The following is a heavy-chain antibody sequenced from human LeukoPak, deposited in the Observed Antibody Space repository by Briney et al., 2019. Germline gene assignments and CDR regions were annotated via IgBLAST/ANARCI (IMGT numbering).Heavy chain of an antibody. CDR3: ARAEINDYSRY. Sequence: PLETLSLTCGVYGGSFSAYYWSWIRQPPGKGLEWIGDINHSGSTKYNPSLMSRVAISVDSSKNHFSLNLRSVTAADTAVYYCARAEINDYSRYWGQGIPVIVSS. CDR1: GGSFSAYY. V-gene: IGHV4-34*01. D-gene: IGHD4-11*01. CDR2: INHSGST. J-gene: IGHJ4*02.